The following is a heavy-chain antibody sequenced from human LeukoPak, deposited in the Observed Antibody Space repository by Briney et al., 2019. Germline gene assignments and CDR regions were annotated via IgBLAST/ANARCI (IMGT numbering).Heavy chain of an antibody. V-gene: IGHV3-7*01. D-gene: IGHD2-2*01. J-gene: IGHJ4*02. CDR3: ARRYCSTTSCPADY. CDR1: GFTFSSYW. CDR2: IKQDGSEK. Sequence: PGGSLRLSCAASGFTFSSYWMSWVRQAPGKGLEWVANIKQDGSEKYYVDSVKGRFTISRDNAKNSLYLQMNSLRAEDTAVYYCARRYCSTTSCPADYWGQGTLVTVSS.